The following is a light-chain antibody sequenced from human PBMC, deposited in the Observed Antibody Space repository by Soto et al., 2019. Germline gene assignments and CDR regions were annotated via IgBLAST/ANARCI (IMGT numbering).Light chain of an antibody. CDR2: GAS. Sequence: EIVMTQSPATLSVSPGERATLSCRASQSVSSNLAWYQQKPGQAPRLLIYGASTRATGIPARFSGSGSGTEFTLTISSRQSEDVVVYYCQQYSNWPPITFGPGTRLEIK. J-gene: IGKJ5*01. V-gene: IGKV3-15*01. CDR1: QSVSSN. CDR3: QQYSNWPPIT.